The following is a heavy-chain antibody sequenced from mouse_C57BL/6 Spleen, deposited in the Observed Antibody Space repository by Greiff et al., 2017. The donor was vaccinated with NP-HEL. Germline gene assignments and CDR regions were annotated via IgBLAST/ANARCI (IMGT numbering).Heavy chain of an antibody. D-gene: IGHD2-4*01. CDR2: ILPGSGST. Sequence: VQLKQSGAELMKPGASVKLSCKATGYTFTGYWIEWVKQRPGHGLEWIGEILPGSGSTNYNAKFKVKATFTADTSSNTAYMQLSSLTTEDPAIYYCARREITTGYWYFDVWGTGTTGTVAS. J-gene: IGHJ1*03. V-gene: IGHV1-9*01. CDR3: ARREITTGYWYFDV. CDR1: GYTFTGYW.